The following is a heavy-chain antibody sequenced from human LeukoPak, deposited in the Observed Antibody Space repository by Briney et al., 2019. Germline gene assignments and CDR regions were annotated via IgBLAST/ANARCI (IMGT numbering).Heavy chain of an antibody. CDR3: ARDVHWSSSWSPSGY. D-gene: IGHD6-13*01. Sequence: GGSLRLSCAASGFTFSSYAMHWVRQAPGKGLEWVAVISYDGSNKYYADSVKGRFTISRDNSKNTLYLQMNSLRAEDTAVYYCARDVHWSSSWSPSGYWGQGTLVTVSS. CDR2: ISYDGSNK. CDR1: GFTFSSYA. V-gene: IGHV3-30-3*01. J-gene: IGHJ4*02.